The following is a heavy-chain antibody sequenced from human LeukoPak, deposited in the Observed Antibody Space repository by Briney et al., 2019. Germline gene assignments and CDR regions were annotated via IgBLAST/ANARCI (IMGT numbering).Heavy chain of an antibody. Sequence: ASVKVSCKASGYTFTGYYMHWVRQAPGQGLEWMGWINPNSGGTNYAQKFQGRVTMTRDTSISTAYMELSRLRSDDTAVYYCARERSSIAARLGAFDIWAKGQWSPSLQ. D-gene: IGHD6-6*01. CDR1: GYTFTGYY. J-gene: IGHJ3*02. CDR3: ARERSSIAARLGAFDI. CDR2: INPNSGGT. V-gene: IGHV1-2*02.